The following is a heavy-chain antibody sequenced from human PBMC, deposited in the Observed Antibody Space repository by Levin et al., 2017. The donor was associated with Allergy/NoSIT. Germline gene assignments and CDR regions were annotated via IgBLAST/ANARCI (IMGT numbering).Heavy chain of an antibody. CDR2: ISSDGRKK. CDR3: AKDVYGSGWYPRGKDAFEM. J-gene: IGHJ3*02. D-gene: IGHD6-19*01. CDR1: GFTFSSYG. Sequence: PGGSLRLSCAASGFTFSSYGMHWVRQAPGKGLEWVAVISSDGRKKFYADSVKGRFTISRDNSKNTLDLQMNSLRAEDTAVYYCAKDVYGSGWYPRGKDAFEMWGQGTKVSVSS. V-gene: IGHV3-30*18.